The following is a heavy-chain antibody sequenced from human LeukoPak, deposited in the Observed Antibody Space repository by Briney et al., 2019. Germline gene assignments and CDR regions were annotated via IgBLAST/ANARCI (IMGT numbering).Heavy chain of an antibody. J-gene: IGHJ5*02. CDR3: ARAPWFDP. CDR2: INHSGST. CDR1: GGSFSGYY. Sequence: PSDTLSLTCAVYGGSFSGYYWSWLRQPPGKGLEWIGEINHSGSTNYNPSLMSRVTISVDTSKNQFSLKLSSVTAADTAVYYCARAPWFDPWGQGTLVTVSS. V-gene: IGHV4-34*01.